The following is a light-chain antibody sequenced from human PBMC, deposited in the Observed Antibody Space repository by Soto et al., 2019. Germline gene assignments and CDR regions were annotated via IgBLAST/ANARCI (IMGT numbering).Light chain of an antibody. CDR3: AAWDVSLQVYV. Sequence: QSVLTQPPSASGTPGQTVTISCSGSSSNIGRDSVNWYQQVPGTAPKLLMFRDNQRPSGVPDRLSGSKSGSSASLAISGLQSEDEADYYCAAWDVSLQVYVFGTGTKVTVL. CDR2: RDN. V-gene: IGLV1-44*01. CDR1: SSNIGRDS. J-gene: IGLJ1*01.